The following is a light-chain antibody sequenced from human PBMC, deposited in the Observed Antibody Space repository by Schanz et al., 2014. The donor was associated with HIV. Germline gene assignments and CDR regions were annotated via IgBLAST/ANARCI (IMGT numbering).Light chain of an antibody. CDR3: QQYGSSPTWT. V-gene: IGKV3-20*01. CDR2: DAS. J-gene: IGKJ1*01. CDR1: QSVSSSY. Sequence: EIVLTQSPATLSLSPGERATLSCRASQSVSSSYLAWYQQKPGQAPRLLIYDASYRATGIPARFSGSGSGTDFTLTISSLEPEDFAVYYCQQYGSSPTWTFGQGTKVEIK.